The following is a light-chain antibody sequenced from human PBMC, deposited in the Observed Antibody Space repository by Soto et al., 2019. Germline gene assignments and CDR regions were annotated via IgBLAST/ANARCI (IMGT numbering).Light chain of an antibody. CDR1: QSVSSL. V-gene: IGKV3-11*01. Sequence: EIVLTQSPATLSLSPGERATLSCRASQSVSSLLAWYQQKPGQAPRLLIYDVSNRAIGIPARFSGSGSGTDFTLTISSLEPEDFADHYCQQRSDWPPLTFGVRNKVESK. CDR3: QQRSDWPPLT. CDR2: DVS. J-gene: IGKJ4*01.